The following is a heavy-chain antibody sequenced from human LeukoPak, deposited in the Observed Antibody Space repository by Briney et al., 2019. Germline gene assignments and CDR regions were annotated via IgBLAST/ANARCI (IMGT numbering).Heavy chain of an antibody. D-gene: IGHD4-11*01. CDR1: GYTFNGYY. Sequence: ASVKVSCKASGYTFNGYYLHWVRQAPGQGLEWMGWINPNSGGTNYAQKFQGRVTMTRDTSISTAYMELSRLRSDDTAVYYCARWMTTVTTPDYWGQGTLVTVSS. CDR2: INPNSGGT. V-gene: IGHV1-2*02. J-gene: IGHJ4*02. CDR3: ARWMTTVTTPDY.